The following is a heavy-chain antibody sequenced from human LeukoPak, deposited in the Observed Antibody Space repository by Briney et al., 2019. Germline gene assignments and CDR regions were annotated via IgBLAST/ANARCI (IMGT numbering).Heavy chain of an antibody. CDR3: ASTPVRGVIGYFDY. D-gene: IGHD3-10*01. CDR1: GGSISSYY. CDR2: IYYSGST. Sequence: SETLSLTCTVAGGSISSYYWSWIRQPPGKGLEWIGYIYYSGSTNYNPSLKSRVTISVDTSKNQFSLKLSSVTAADTAVYYCASTPVRGVIGYFDYWGQGTLVTVSS. J-gene: IGHJ4*02. V-gene: IGHV4-59*01.